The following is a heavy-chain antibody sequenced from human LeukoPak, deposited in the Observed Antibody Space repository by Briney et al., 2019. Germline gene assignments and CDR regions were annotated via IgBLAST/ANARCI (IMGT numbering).Heavy chain of an antibody. CDR2: IIPIFGTA. V-gene: IGHV1-69*13. CDR3: ARGGAAAGTDY. J-gene: IGHJ4*02. Sequence: ASVTVSCKASRGTFSSYAISWVRQAPGQGLEWMGGIIPIFGTANYAQKFQGRVTITADESTSTAYMELSSLRSEDTAVYYCARGGAAAGTDYWGQGTLVTVSS. D-gene: IGHD6-13*01. CDR1: RGTFSSYA.